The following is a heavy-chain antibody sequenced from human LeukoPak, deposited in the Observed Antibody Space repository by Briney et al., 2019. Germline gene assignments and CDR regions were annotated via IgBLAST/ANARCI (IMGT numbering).Heavy chain of an antibody. J-gene: IGHJ4*02. D-gene: IGHD1-26*01. Sequence: AASVKVSCKASGYTFTSYGISWVRQAPGQGLEWMGWISAYNGNTNYAQKLQGRVTMTTDTSTSTAYMELRSLRSDDTAVYYCARAFRGRIVGAFDYWGQGTLVTVSS. V-gene: IGHV1-18*01. CDR3: ARAFRGRIVGAFDY. CDR2: ISAYNGNT. CDR1: GYTFTSYG.